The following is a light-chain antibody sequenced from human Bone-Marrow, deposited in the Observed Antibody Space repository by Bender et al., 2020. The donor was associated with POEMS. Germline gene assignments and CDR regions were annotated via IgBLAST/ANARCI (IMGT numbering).Light chain of an antibody. Sequence: QSALTQFASVSGSPGQSITISCTGASSDFGTYNLVSWYQHHPGKAPKLMIYEVFKRPSGVSNRFSGSKSGNTASLTISGLQAEDEADYYCAVWDDSLNGWVFGGGTKLTVL. CDR1: SSDFGTYNL. V-gene: IGLV2-23*02. CDR2: EVF. CDR3: AVWDDSLNGWV. J-gene: IGLJ3*02.